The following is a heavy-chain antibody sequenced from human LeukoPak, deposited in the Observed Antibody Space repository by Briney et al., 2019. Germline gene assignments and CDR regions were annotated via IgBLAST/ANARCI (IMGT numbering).Heavy chain of an antibody. J-gene: IGHJ4*02. CDR3: AKDRSPSGSYDLA. V-gene: IGHV3-23*01. Sequence: PGGSLRLSCAASGFTFSSYAMSWVRQAPGKGLEWVSVISDSGGTTFYADSVKGRFTISRDNSKNTLFLQVNSLRAEDTAVYYCAKDRSPSGSYDLAWGQGTLVTVSS. CDR1: GFTFSSYA. CDR2: ISDSGGTT. D-gene: IGHD1-26*01.